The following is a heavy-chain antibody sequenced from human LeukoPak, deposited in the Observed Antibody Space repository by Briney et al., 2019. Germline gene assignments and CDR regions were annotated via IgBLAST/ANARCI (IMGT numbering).Heavy chain of an antibody. CDR1: GFTFSSYS. CDR3: ARDLLAGGYSYGYVLDY. CDR2: ISSSSSTI. J-gene: IGHJ4*02. V-gene: IGHV3-48*04. D-gene: IGHD5-18*01. Sequence: HPGGSLRLSCAASGFTFSSYSMNWVRQAPGKGLEWVSSISSSSSTIYYADSVKGRFTISRDNAKNSLYLQMNSLRAEDTAVYYCARDLLAGGYSYGYVLDYWGQGTLVTVSS.